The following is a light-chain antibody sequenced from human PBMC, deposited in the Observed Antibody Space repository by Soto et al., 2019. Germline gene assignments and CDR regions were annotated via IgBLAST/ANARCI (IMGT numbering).Light chain of an antibody. CDR3: FAYAGNFWV. CDR1: SSDVGAYNF. Sequence: QSALTQPRSVSGSPGQSVTISCTGTSSDVGAYNFVSWYQQNPGKAPKVMIYDVSNRPSGVPDRFSGSKSGNTASLTISGLQADDEAAYYCFAYAGNFWVFGGGTKLTVL. V-gene: IGLV2-11*01. CDR2: DVS. J-gene: IGLJ3*02.